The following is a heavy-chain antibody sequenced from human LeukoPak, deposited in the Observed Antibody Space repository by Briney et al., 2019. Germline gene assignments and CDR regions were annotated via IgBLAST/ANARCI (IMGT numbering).Heavy chain of an antibody. J-gene: IGHJ3*02. V-gene: IGHV4-38-2*02. CDR2: IYHSGST. CDR1: GYSISSCYY. CDR3: ARDRRGYCSGGSCFDDAFDI. Sequence: SETLSLTCTVSGYSISSCYYWGWIRQPPGKGLEWIGSIYHSGSTYYNPSLKSRVTISVDTSKNQFSLKLSSVTAADTAVYYCARDRRGYCSGGSCFDDAFDIWSQGTMVTVSS. D-gene: IGHD2-15*01.